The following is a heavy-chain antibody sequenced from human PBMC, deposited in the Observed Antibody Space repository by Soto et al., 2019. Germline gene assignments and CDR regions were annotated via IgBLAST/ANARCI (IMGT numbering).Heavy chain of an antibody. D-gene: IGHD6-13*01. Sequence: EVQLLESGGGLVQPGGSLRLSCVASGFTFSSYAMSWVRQAPGKGLEWVSAISGSGGSTYYADSVKGRFTISRDNSKNTLYLQMNSLRAEDTAVYYCAKDPQQLDDWGHYWGQGTLVTVSS. V-gene: IGHV3-23*01. J-gene: IGHJ4*02. CDR3: AKDPQQLDDWGHY. CDR2: ISGSGGST. CDR1: GFTFSSYA.